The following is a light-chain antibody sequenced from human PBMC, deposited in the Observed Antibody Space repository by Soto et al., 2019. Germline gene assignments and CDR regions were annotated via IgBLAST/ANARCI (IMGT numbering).Light chain of an antibody. Sequence: QCVLNQPTPVSGAAGQSITFSCTGTSSDAGSYDYVSWHQQHPGKAPKLIIYDVNNRPSGVPSRFSGSKSGNTASLTISGLQTEDEADYYCCAYSTSGTHVFGTGTKVTVL. CDR2: DVN. CDR1: SSDAGSYDY. J-gene: IGLJ1*01. V-gene: IGLV2-14*03. CDR3: CAYSTSGTHV.